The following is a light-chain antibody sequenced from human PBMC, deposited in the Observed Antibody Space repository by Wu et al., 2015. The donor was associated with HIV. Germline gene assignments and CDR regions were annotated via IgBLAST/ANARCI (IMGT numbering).Light chain of an antibody. CDR3: HQYDMSPPWT. V-gene: IGKV3-20*01. CDR2: SVS. CDR1: RDVITY. J-gene: IGKJ1*01. Sequence: EVVLTQTPATLSLSPGERTTLSCRASRDVITYLVWYQQKPGQAPRLLISSVSKRATGIPDRFTGSGSGTDFTLTINRLEPEDFALYFCHQYDMSPPWTFGQGTKVEIK.